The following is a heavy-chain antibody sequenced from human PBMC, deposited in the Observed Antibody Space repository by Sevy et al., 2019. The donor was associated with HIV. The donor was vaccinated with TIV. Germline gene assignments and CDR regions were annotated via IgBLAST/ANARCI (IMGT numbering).Heavy chain of an antibody. D-gene: IGHD6-13*01. J-gene: IGHJ3*02. CDR3: ARAGQYSSSWIDI. CDR2: IRSSSSTI. V-gene: IGHV3-48*02. Sequence: GGSLRLSCAASGFTFSSDSMNWVRQAPGKELEWVSYIRSSSSTIYYADSVKGRFTISRDNAKNSLYLQMNSLRDEDTAVYYCARAGQYSSSWIDIWGQGTMVTVSS. CDR1: GFTFSSDS.